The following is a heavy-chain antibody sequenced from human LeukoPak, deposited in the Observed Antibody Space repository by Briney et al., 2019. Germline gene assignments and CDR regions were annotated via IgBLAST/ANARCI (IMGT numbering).Heavy chain of an antibody. V-gene: IGHV1-2*02. CDR2: TNPNSGGT. J-gene: IGHJ3*02. CDR3: TMRSGSYYFDTFDI. CDR1: GYTFTGYY. Sequence: GASVKVSCKASGYTFTGYYIHWVRQAPGQGLEWMGWTNPNSGGTNYAQKFQGRVTMTRDTSISTAYMELSRLRSDDTAVYYCTMRSGSYYFDTFDIGGQGTMVTVSS. D-gene: IGHD1-26*01.